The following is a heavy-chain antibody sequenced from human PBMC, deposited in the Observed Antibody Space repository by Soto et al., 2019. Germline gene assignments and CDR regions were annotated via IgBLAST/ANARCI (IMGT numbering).Heavy chain of an antibody. CDR1: GFTFRWFG. J-gene: IGHJ4*02. CDR3: AREREGASQVDY. D-gene: IGHD1-26*01. CDR2: ISNNSSNK. Sequence: GVSLRLSCAGSGFTFRWFGMNWVRQAPGKGLEWVARISNNSSNKYYADSVKGRFTISRDNAKNSLYLQMNSLRAEDTAVYYCAREREGASQVDYWGQGTLVTVSS. V-gene: IGHV3-21*01.